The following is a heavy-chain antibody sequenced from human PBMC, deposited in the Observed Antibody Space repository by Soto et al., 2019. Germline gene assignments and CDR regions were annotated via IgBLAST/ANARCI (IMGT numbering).Heavy chain of an antibody. Sequence: WGSLRLSCAASGFSFSNYEMNWVRQAPGKRLEWVAYISSSGRAIEYADSVKGRFTISRDNVNNSLHLHMNSLRADDTAIYYCARDPGGGWFDPWGQGTLVTVSS. V-gene: IGHV3-48*03. J-gene: IGHJ5*02. CDR3: ARDPGGGWFDP. CDR2: ISSSGRAI. D-gene: IGHD1-26*01. CDR1: GFSFSNYE.